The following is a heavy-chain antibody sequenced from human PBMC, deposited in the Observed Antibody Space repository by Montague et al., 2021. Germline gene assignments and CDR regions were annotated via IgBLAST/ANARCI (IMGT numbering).Heavy chain of an antibody. J-gene: IGHJ3*02. CDR2: ISGSGSSP. D-gene: IGHD2-21*02. CDR1: GFTFSTYA. Sequence: SLRLSCAASGFTFSTYAMSWVRQAPGKGLEWVSSISGSGSSPYYADSVQGRFTISRDNSKNTLLLQMNSLRAEDTAIYSCARPVCSGDCYGAFDIWGHGTMVTVSS. CDR3: ARPVCSGDCYGAFDI. V-gene: IGHV3-23*01.